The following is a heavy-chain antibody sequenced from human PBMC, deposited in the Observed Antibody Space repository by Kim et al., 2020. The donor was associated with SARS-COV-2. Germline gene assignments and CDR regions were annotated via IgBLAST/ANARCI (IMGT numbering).Heavy chain of an antibody. J-gene: IGHJ4*02. CDR1: GFTFDDYA. CDR2: ISWNSGSI. CDR3: AKGYFDWLLLDY. Sequence: GGSLRRSCAASGFTFDDYAMHWVRQAPGKGLEWVSGISWNSGSIGYADSVKGRFTISRDNAKNSLYLQMNSLRAEDTALYYCAKGYFDWLLLDYWGQGTLVTVSS. V-gene: IGHV3-9*01. D-gene: IGHD3-9*01.